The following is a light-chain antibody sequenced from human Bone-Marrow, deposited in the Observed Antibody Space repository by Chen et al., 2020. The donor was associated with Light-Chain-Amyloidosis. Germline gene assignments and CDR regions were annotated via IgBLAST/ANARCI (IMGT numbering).Light chain of an antibody. CDR1: DLPTKY. V-gene: IGLV3-25*03. Sequence: SYELTQPPSVSVSPGQTARITCSGDDLPTKYAFWYQQKPGQAPVLVIHRDNERPSGIAERFSGSRSRTTATLTSSGVQAEDEAVYHCQSAVSSGTYEVIFGGGTKLTVL. CDR2: RDN. CDR3: QSAVSSGTYEVI. J-gene: IGLJ2*01.